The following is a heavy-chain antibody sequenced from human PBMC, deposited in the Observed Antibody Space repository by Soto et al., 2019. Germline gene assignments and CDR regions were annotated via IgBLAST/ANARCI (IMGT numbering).Heavy chain of an antibody. J-gene: IGHJ6*04. CDR2: MFPIFGTA. CDR3: AIRRMVHHYYFSRLDV. V-gene: IGHV1-69*06. CDR1: GGTFRSYA. D-gene: IGHD2-8*01. Sequence: SLKVSCKASGGTFRSYAISWVRQAPGQGLEWMGGMFPIFGTAIYAQKFQGRGTVTAEKCTSRAYMEWSSLRSEETGVYDCAIRRMVHHYYFSRLDVCGEVTTATDSP.